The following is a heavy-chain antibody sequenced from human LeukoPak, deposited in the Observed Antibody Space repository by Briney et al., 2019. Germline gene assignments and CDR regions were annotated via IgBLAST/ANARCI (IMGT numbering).Heavy chain of an antibody. D-gene: IGHD3-3*01. Sequence: SETVSLTCTVSGCSISGYYWTWIRQPPGKGLEWIGYVYYGESTNYNPSLKSRVTISVDTSKNQFSLKLSSVTAADTAVYYCARAGWGSGYYPYWGQGTLVTVSS. CDR2: VYYGEST. CDR1: GCSISGYY. CDR3: ARAGWGSGYYPY. V-gene: IGHV4-59*01. J-gene: IGHJ4*02.